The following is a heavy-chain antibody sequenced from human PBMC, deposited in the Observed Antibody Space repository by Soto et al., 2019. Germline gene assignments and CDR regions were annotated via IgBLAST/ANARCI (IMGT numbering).Heavy chain of an antibody. CDR1: GGSISSYY. J-gene: IGHJ6*02. CDR3: ARDLFLEYGSGSYYYGMDV. D-gene: IGHD3-10*01. CDR2: IYYSGST. V-gene: IGHV4-59*01. Sequence: SSETLSLTCTVSGGSISSYYWSWIRQPPGKGLEWIGYIYYSGSTNYNPSLKSRVTISVDTSKNQFSLKLSSVTAADTAVYYCARDLFLEYGSGSYYYGMDVWGQGTTVTVSS.